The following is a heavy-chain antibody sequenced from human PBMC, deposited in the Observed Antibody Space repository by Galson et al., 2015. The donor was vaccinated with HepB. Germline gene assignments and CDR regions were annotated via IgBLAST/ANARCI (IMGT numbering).Heavy chain of an antibody. CDR3: AKEIRDSSGMYRYFDL. D-gene: IGHD3-22*01. CDR1: GFTFSSYG. J-gene: IGHJ2*01. V-gene: IGHV3-30*18. CDR2: ISYDGSNK. Sequence: SLRLSCAASGFTFSSYGMHWVRQAPGKGLEWVAVISYDGSNKYYADSVKGRFTISRDNSKNTLYLQMNSLRAEDTAVHYCAKEIRDSSGMYRYFDLWGRGTLVTVSS.